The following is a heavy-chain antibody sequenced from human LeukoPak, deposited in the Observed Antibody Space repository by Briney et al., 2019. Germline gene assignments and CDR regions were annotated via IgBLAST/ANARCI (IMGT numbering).Heavy chain of an antibody. J-gene: IGHJ4*02. Sequence: GGSLRLSCAASGFTVSSNYMSWVRQAPGKGLEWVSVIYSGGGTYYADSVKGRFTISRDNSKNTLYLQMNSLGAEDTAVYYCARGGNWGYFDYWGPGTLVSVSS. CDR3: ARGGNWGYFDY. D-gene: IGHD7-27*01. CDR1: GFTVSSNY. V-gene: IGHV3-66*01. CDR2: IYSGGGT.